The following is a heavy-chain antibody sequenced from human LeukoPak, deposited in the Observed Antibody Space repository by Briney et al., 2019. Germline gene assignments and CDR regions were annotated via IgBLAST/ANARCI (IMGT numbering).Heavy chain of an antibody. V-gene: IGHV3-21*01. D-gene: IGHD2-2*01. CDR3: ARASNVGYCSSTSCYEIDY. CDR2: ISSSSSYI. J-gene: IGHJ4*02. Sequence: GGSLRLSCAASGFTFSSYSMNWVRQAPGKGLEWVSSISSSSSYIYYADSVKGRFTISRDNAKNTLYLQMNSLRAEDTAVYYCARASNVGYCSSTSCYEIDYWGQGTLVTVSS. CDR1: GFTFSSYS.